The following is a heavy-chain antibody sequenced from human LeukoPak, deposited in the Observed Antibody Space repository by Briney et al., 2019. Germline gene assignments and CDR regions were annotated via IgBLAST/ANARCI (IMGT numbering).Heavy chain of an antibody. D-gene: IGHD3-3*01. CDR1: GFTFSSYA. J-gene: IGHJ3*02. CDR3: AREPFFGVVGADAFDI. CDR2: ISYDGSNK. Sequence: PGGSLRLSCAASGFTFSSYAMHWVRQAPGKGLEWVAVISYDGSNKYYADSVKGRFTISRDNAKNSLYLQMNSLRAEDTAVYYCAREPFFGVVGADAFDIWGQGTMVTVSS. V-gene: IGHV3-30-3*01.